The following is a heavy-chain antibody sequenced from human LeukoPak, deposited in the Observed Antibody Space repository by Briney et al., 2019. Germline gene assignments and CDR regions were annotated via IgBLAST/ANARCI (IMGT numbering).Heavy chain of an antibody. V-gene: IGHV1-8*01. CDR3: ARGGYYYDSSGYYARYYYYYMDV. CDR1: GYTFTSYD. D-gene: IGHD3-22*01. J-gene: IGHJ6*03. Sequence: GASVKVSCKASGYTFTSYDINWVRQATGQGLEWMGWMNPNSGNTGYAQKFQGRVTMTRNTSISTAYMELSRLRSEDTAVYHCARGGYYYDSSGYYARYYYYYMDVWGKGTTVTVSS. CDR2: MNPNSGNT.